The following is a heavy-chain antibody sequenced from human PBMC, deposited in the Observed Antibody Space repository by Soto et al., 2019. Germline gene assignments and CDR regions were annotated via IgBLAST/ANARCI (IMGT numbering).Heavy chain of an antibody. V-gene: IGHV4-34*01. CDR2: INDSGSS. Sequence: SETLSLTCAVYGGSFSDYNWNWIRQPPGKGLEWIGEINDSGSSNYNPSLKSRVTISVDTSKKQFSLKLSSVTAADTAVYYCARGRRRMDMARGANGMGVWGQGTPVTVSS. CDR1: GGSFSDYN. D-gene: IGHD3-10*01. J-gene: IGHJ6*02. CDR3: ARGRRRMDMARGANGMGV.